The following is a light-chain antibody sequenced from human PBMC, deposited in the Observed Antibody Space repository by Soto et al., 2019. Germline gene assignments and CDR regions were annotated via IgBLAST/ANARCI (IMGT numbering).Light chain of an antibody. V-gene: IGKV1-9*01. J-gene: IGKJ4*01. CDR2: SAS. CDR1: QDIKRY. Sequence: DIQLTQSPSFLSAFVGDRVTITCRASQDIKRYLGWYQHKPGKAPKLLISSASSLEGGVPSRFGGSGSGTEFTLTISSLQPEDHATYYCQQLDSYPLSFGGGTKVEIK. CDR3: QQLDSYPLS.